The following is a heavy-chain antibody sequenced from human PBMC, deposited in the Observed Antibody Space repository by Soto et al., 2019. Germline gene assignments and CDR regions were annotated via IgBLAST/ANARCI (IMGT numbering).Heavy chain of an antibody. Sequence: SVKVSCKASGGTFSSYAISWVRQAPGQGLEWMGGIIPIFGTANYAQKFQGRVTITADESTSTAYMELSSLRSEDTAVYYCARDLVWSGYCISTSCYVWFDPWG. J-gene: IGHJ5*02. D-gene: IGHD2-2*01. CDR3: ARDLVWSGYCISTSCYVWFDP. V-gene: IGHV1-69*13. CDR1: GGTFSSYA. CDR2: IIPIFGTA.